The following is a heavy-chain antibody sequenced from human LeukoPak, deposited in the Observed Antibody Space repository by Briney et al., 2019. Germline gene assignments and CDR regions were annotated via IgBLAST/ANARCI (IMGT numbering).Heavy chain of an antibody. CDR2: VYSSGST. D-gene: IGHD5-18*01. CDR3: TRDRYSQGPPYYFES. J-gene: IGHJ4*02. CDR1: GGPISSHY. Sequence: AETLSLTCTVSGGPISSHYCSWIRQPAGKGLECIGRVYSSGSTSYNTSLKSRVTMSVDTSKNQFSLKLASVTAADTAVYYCTRDRYSQGPPYYFESWGQGTLVTVSS. V-gene: IGHV4-4*07.